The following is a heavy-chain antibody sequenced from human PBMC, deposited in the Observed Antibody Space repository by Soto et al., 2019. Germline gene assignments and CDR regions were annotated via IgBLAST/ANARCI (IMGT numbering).Heavy chain of an antibody. CDR1: GGSISSYY. V-gene: IGHV4-59*01. J-gene: IGHJ6*02. CDR3: ARDQAYYXGSGSYRKRYYYYGMDV. CDR2: IYYSGST. Sequence: SETLSLTCTVSGGSISSYYWSWIRQPPGKGLEWIGYIYYSGSTNYNPSLKSRVTISVDTSKNQFSLKLSSVTAADTAVYYCARDQAYYXGSGSYRKRYYYYGMDVWGQGTTVTVSS. D-gene: IGHD3-10*01.